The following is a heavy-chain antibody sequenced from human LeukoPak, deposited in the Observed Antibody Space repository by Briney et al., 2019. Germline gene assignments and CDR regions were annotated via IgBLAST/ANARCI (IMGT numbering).Heavy chain of an antibody. D-gene: IGHD1-26*01. Sequence: ASVKVSCKVSGYTLTELSMHWVRQAPGKGLEWMGGFDPEDGETIYAQKFQGRVTMTEDTSTDTAYMELSSLRSEDTAVYYCATDGRVGATSSFDIWGQGTMVTVSS. CDR1: GYTLTELS. CDR3: ATDGRVGATSSFDI. J-gene: IGHJ3*02. CDR2: FDPEDGET. V-gene: IGHV1-24*01.